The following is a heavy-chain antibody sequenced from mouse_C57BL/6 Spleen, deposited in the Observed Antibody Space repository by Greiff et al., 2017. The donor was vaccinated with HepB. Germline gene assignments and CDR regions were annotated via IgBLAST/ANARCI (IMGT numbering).Heavy chain of an antibody. V-gene: IGHV1-80*01. D-gene: IGHD1-1*01. CDR2: IYPGDGDT. CDR1: GYAFSSYW. Sequence: VQGVESGAELVKPGASVKISCKASGYAFSSYWMNWVKQRPGKGLEWIGQIYPGDGDTNYNGKFKGKATLTADKSSSTAYMQLSSLTSEDSAVYFCARWYYGSSYEDYWGQGTTLTVSS. CDR3: ARWYYGSSYEDY. J-gene: IGHJ2*01.